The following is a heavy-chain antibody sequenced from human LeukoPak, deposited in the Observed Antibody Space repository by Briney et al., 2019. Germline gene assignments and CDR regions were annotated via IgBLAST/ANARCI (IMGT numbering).Heavy chain of an antibody. D-gene: IGHD1-1*01. J-gene: IGHJ4*02. CDR2: ISGSGSST. CDR1: GFTFTNYA. CDR3: AKLTTS. Sequence: PGGSLRLSCVASGFTFTNYAMSWVRQTPGKGLEWVSFISGSGSSTYYADSVRGRFTISRDNSNNTLYLQMNSLRAEDTAVYYCAKLTTSWGQGTLVTVSS. V-gene: IGHV3-23*01.